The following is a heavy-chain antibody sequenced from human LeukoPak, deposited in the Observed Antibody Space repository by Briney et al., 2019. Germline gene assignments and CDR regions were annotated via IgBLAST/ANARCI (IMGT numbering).Heavy chain of an antibody. D-gene: IGHD1-14*01. Sequence: ASVKVSCKASGYTFTGYYMHWVRQAPGQGLEWMGWINPNSGGTNYAQKFQGWVTMTRDTSISTAYMELSGLRSDDTAVYYCARDRTYNTYREFSYGMDVWGQGTTVTVSS. CDR3: ARDRTYNTYREFSYGMDV. CDR1: GYTFTGYY. CDR2: INPNSGGT. V-gene: IGHV1-2*04. J-gene: IGHJ6*02.